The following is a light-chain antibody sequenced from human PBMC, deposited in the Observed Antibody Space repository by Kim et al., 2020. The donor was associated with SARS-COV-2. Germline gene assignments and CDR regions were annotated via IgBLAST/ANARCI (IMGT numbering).Light chain of an antibody. CDR3: QSYDSSLSGVV. Sequence: QRVTISCTGSSSYIGAGYDVHWYQQLPGTAPKLLIYGNSNRPSGVPDRFSGSKSGTSASLAITGLQAEDEADYYCQSYDSSLSGVVFGGGTQLTVL. J-gene: IGLJ2*01. CDR1: SSYIGAGYD. V-gene: IGLV1-40*01. CDR2: GNS.